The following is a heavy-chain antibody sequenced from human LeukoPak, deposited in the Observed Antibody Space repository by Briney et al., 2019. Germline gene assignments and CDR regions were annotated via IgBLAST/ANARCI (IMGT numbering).Heavy chain of an antibody. J-gene: IGHJ3*02. Sequence: GASVKVSCKASGYTFTGYYMHWVRQAPGQGLEWMGWINPNSGGTNYAQKLQGRVTMTTDTSTSTAYVELRSLRSDGTAVYYCARGLAAAGTDGAFDIWGQGTMVTVSS. CDR3: ARGLAAAGTDGAFDI. D-gene: IGHD6-13*01. CDR2: INPNSGGT. V-gene: IGHV1-2*02. CDR1: GYTFTGYY.